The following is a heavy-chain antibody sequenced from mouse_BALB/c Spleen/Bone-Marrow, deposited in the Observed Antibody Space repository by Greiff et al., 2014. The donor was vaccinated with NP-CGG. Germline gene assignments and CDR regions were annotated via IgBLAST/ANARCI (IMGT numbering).Heavy chain of an antibody. CDR3: VRGFPFDY. CDR2: IYPGDGDT. J-gene: IGHJ2*01. Sequence: QVQLKESGAELARPGASVKLSCKASGYTFTSYWMQWVKQRPGQGLEWIGAIYPGDGDTRYTQKFKGKATLTADKSSSTAYMQLSSLASEDSAVYYCVRGFPFDYWGQGTTLTVSS. V-gene: IGHV1-87*01. CDR1: GYTFTSYW.